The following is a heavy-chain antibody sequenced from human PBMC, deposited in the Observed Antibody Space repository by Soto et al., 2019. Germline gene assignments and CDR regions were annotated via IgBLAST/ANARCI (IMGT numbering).Heavy chain of an antibody. CDR1: GGSISSGDYS. V-gene: IGHV4-30-4*01. D-gene: IGHD5-12*01. CDR2: IYYSGST. CDR3: ARVRVASAQYFDY. J-gene: IGHJ4*02. Sequence: TLSLTCTVSGGSISSGDYSWSWIRQPPGKGLEWIGYIYYSGSTYYTPSLKSRVTISVDTSKNQFSLKLSSVTAADTAVYYCARVRVASAQYFDYWGQGTLVTVSS.